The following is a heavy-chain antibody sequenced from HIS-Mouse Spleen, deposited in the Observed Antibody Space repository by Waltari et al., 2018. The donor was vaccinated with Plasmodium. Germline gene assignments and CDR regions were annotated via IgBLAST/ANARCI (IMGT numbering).Heavy chain of an antibody. Sequence: QVQLVQSGAEVKKPGASVKVSCKASGYTFTGSYMHWVRQAPGKGLEWMGWINPKSGGTNYAQKFQGRVTRTRDTSISTAYMELSRLRSDDTAVYYCARDLAAAGHFDYWGQGTLVTVSS. CDR3: ARDLAAAGHFDY. CDR1: GYTFTGSY. J-gene: IGHJ4*02. D-gene: IGHD6-13*01. V-gene: IGHV1-2*02. CDR2: INPKSGGT.